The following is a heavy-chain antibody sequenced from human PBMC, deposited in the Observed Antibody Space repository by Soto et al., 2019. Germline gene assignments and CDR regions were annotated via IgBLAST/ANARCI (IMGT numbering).Heavy chain of an antibody. Sequence: QVQLKESGPGLVKSSETLSLTCTVSGGSISSYYWSWIRQPPGKGLEWIGNIYYSGSTNYNPSLKSRVTISVATSKNQFSLKLTSVTAADTAVYYCAKSDRGYNYAFYWGQGTLVTVSS. CDR2: IYYSGST. D-gene: IGHD5-18*01. V-gene: IGHV4-59*01. CDR3: AKSDRGYNYAFY. CDR1: GGSISSYY. J-gene: IGHJ4*02.